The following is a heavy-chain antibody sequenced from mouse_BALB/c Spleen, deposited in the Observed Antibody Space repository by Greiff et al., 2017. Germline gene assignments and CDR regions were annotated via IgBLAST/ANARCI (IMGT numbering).Heavy chain of an antibody. CDR1: GYTFSSYW. CDR2: ILPGSGST. J-gene: IGHJ4*01. D-gene: IGHD1-1*01. CDR3: ARDGSSYDYAMDY. Sequence: VQLQQSGAELMKPGASVKISCKATGYTFSSYWIEWVKQRPGHGLEWIGEILPGSGSTNYNEKFKGKATFTADTSSNTAYMQLSSLTSEDSAFYYCARDGSSYDYAMDYWGQGTSVTVSS. V-gene: IGHV1-9*01.